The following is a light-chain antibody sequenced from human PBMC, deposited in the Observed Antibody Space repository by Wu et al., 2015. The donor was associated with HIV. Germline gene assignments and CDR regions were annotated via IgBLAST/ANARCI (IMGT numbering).Light chain of an antibody. CDR2: GVS. Sequence: EIVSTQSPGTLSLSPGERATLSCRATQDVSSTYLGWYQQKPGQAPRLLIYGVSSRATGIPDRFSGSGSGTDFTLTISRLEPEDFAVYYCHQYGSSPQTFGQGTKVEI. CDR1: QDVSSTY. CDR3: HQYGSSPQT. V-gene: IGKV3-20*01. J-gene: IGKJ1*01.